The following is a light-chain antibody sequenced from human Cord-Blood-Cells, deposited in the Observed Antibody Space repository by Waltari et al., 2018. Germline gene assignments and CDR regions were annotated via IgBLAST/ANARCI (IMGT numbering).Light chain of an antibody. CDR3: SSYAGSNKRV. Sequence: QSALTQTPSASGSPGQSVTISCTGTSSDVGGYHYVSWYQQHPGKAPKLMIYEVSKRPSGVPDRFSGSKSGNTASLTVSGLQAEDEADYYCSSYAGSNKRVFGGGTKLTVL. V-gene: IGLV2-8*01. CDR2: EVS. CDR1: SSDVGGYHY. J-gene: IGLJ3*02.